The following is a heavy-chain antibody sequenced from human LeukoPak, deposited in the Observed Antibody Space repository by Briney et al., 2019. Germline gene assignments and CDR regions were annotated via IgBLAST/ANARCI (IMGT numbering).Heavy chain of an antibody. CDR2: ISWNSGSI. D-gene: IGHD1-7*01. CDR3: AREDDWNYEDY. CDR1: GFTFDDYA. Sequence: GRSLRLSCAASGFTFDDYAMHWVRQAPGKGLEWVSAISWNSGSIGYADSVKGRFTISRDNAKNSLYLQMNSLRAEDTAIYFCAREDDWNYEDYWGQGTLVTVSS. V-gene: IGHV3-9*01. J-gene: IGHJ4*02.